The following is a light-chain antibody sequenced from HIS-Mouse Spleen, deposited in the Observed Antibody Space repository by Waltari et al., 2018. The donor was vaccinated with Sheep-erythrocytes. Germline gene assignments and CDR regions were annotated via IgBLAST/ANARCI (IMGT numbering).Light chain of an antibody. V-gene: IGLV2-11*01. J-gene: IGLJ2*01. Sequence: QSALTQPRSVSGSPGQSVTISCPGTSSDGGGYNYVSWYHQHPVKAPKLMIYDVSKRPSGVPDRFSGSKSGNTASLTISGLQAEDEADYYCCSYAGSYTLVFGGGTKLTVL. CDR1: SSDGGGYNY. CDR3: CSYAGSYTLV. CDR2: DVS.